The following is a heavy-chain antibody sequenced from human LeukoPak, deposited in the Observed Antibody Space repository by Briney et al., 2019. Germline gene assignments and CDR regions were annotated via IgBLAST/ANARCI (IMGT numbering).Heavy chain of an antibody. Sequence: GGSLRLSCAASGFTVSSKYMNWVRRAPGKGLEWVSVIYSGGSTYYADSVKGRFTISRDNPKNTLFLQMNSLRAEDTAVYYCATDLYCGGDCYLSRWGQGTLVTVSS. V-gene: IGHV3-53*01. CDR2: IYSGGST. D-gene: IGHD2-21*02. CDR3: ATDLYCGGDCYLSR. J-gene: IGHJ4*02. CDR1: GFTVSSKY.